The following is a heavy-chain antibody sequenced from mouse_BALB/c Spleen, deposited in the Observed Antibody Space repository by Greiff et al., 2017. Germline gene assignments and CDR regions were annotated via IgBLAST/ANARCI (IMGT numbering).Heavy chain of an antibody. Sequence: VQLKQSGAELVKPGASVKLSCTASGFNIKDTYMHWVTQRPEQGLEWIGRIDPANGNTKSDPKFQCKATITADTASITAYLQLSSLTSEDTAVYYCARNCDGGVYAMDYWGQGPSVTVSS. V-gene: IGHV14-3*02. CDR3: ARNCDGGVYAMDY. CDR1: GFNIKDTY. CDR2: IDPANGNT. J-gene: IGHJ4*01.